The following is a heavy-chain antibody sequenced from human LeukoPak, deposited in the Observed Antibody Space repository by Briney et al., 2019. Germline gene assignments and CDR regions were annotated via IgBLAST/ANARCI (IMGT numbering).Heavy chain of an antibody. CDR3: ARALWSSGWSYYYYYYMDV. Sequence: SETLSLTCTVSGGSISSYYWSWIRQPPGKGLEWIGYIYYSGSTNYNPSLKSRVTISVDTSKNQFSLKLSSVTAADTAVYYCARALWSSGWSYYYYYYMDVWGKGTTVTVSS. V-gene: IGHV4-59*01. CDR2: IYYSGST. D-gene: IGHD6-19*01. J-gene: IGHJ6*03. CDR1: GGSISSYY.